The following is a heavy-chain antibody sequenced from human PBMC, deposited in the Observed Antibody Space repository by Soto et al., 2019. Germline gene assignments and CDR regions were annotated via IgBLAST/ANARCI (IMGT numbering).Heavy chain of an antibody. CDR1: RFTFSTYW. CDR3: AGGNALDV. V-gene: IGHV3-7*01. CDR2: INQDGSEK. Sequence: GGSLRLSCAASRFTFSTYWMTWVRQAPGKGLEWVANINQDGSEKYYMDSVKGRFTISRDNAKNSLYLQMTSLRAEDTAVYHCAGGNALDVWGQGTTVTVSS. J-gene: IGHJ6*02.